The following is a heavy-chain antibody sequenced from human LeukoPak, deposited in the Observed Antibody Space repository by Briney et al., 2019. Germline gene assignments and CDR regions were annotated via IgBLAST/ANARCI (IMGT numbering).Heavy chain of an antibody. CDR1: GYTFTTCD. D-gene: IGHD2/OR15-2a*01. CDR3: ARGLSLDKSHVDY. CDR2: MNPNSGNT. Sequence: ASVKVSCKASGYTFTTCDINWVQQATGQGLEWMGWMNPNSGNTGYAQKFLGRVTMTRNTSISTAYMELSSLRSEDTAVYYCARGLSLDKSHVDYWGQGTLVSVSS. V-gene: IGHV1-8*01. J-gene: IGHJ4*02.